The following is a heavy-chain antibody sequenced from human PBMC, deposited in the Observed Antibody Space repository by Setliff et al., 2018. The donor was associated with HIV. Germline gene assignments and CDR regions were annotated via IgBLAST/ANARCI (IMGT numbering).Heavy chain of an antibody. CDR3: AKWHSTAWYSGYYIDN. D-gene: IGHD6-19*01. V-gene: IGHV3-23*01. Sequence: GSLRLSCAASGFTFSTSAMTWVRRTPGKGLEWVPSISGPGGSSYYADSVKGRFTISRDNSKDTLFLQMNVLSAGDTAIYYCAKWHSTAWYSGYYIDNWGQGTQVTVSS. J-gene: IGHJ4*02. CDR2: ISGPGGSS. CDR1: GFTFSTSA.